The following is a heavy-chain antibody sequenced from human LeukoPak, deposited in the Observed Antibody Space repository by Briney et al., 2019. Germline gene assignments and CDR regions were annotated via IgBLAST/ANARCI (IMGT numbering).Heavy chain of an antibody. CDR1: AFTFTTYS. J-gene: IGHJ4*02. CDR3: AKDRAGTPWAD. CDR2: IHPGGITT. Sequence: QTGGSLRLSCAASAFTFTTYSMTSVRQAPGKGLEWVSTIHPGGITTYYADSVKGRFTISRDNSKNTVSLQMDSLRADDTAVYYCAKDRAGTPWADWGQGTLVTVSS. D-gene: IGHD1-1*01. V-gene: IGHV3-23*03.